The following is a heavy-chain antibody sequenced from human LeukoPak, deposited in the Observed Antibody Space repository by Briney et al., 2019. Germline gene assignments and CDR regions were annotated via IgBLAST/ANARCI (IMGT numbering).Heavy chain of an antibody. Sequence: GGSLRLSCAASGFTFSSYEMNWVRQAPGKGLEWVSYITSSGTAIYYADSVKGRFTVPRDNAKNSLYLQLNSLRAEDTAVYYCARALRGNILTGYYRGVDAFDIWGQGTLVTVSS. CDR2: ITSSGTAI. D-gene: IGHD3-9*01. V-gene: IGHV3-48*03. CDR3: ARALRGNILTGYYRGVDAFDI. CDR1: GFTFSSYE. J-gene: IGHJ4*02.